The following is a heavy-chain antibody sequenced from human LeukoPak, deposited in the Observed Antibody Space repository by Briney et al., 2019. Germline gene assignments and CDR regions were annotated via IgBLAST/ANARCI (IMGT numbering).Heavy chain of an antibody. CDR2: INPNSGGT. CDR3: ARGASTYDAFDI. Sequence: ASVKVSCKASGYTCTGYYMHWVRQAPGQGLEWMGWINPNSGGTNYAQKFQGRVTMTRDTSISTAYMELSRLRSDDTAVYYCARGASTYDAFDIWGQGTMVTVSS. J-gene: IGHJ3*02. CDR1: GYTCTGYY. V-gene: IGHV1-2*02.